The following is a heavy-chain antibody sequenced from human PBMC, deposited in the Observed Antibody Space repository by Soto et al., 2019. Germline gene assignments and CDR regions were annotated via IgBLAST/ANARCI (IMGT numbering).Heavy chain of an antibody. J-gene: IGHJ4*02. CDR1: GFTFSSYA. CDR3: ARDRFQQQLVPYYFDY. CDR2: ISYDGSNK. Sequence: GGSLRLSCAASGFTFSSYAMHWVRQAPGKGLEWVAVISYDGSNKYYADSVKGRFTISRDNSKNTLYLQMNSLRAEDTAVYYFARDRFQQQLVPYYFDYWGQGTLVTVSS. D-gene: IGHD6-13*01. V-gene: IGHV3-30-3*01.